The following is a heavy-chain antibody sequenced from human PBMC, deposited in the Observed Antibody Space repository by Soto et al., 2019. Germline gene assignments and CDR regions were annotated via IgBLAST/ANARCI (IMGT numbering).Heavy chain of an antibody. Sequence: SQTLSLTCAISGDSVSSNSAAWNWIRQSPSRGLEWLGRTYYRSRWYNDYAVSVKSRITVNPDTSKNQFSLHLNSVTPEDTAVYLCAGPTSLQRYHMEVWDKGATVTLAS. V-gene: IGHV6-1*01. CDR1: GDSVSSNSAA. D-gene: IGHD1-26*01. CDR2: TYYRSRWYN. CDR3: AGPTSLQRYHMEV. J-gene: IGHJ6*03.